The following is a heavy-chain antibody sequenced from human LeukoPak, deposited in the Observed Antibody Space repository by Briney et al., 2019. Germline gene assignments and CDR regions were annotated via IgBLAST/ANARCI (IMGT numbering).Heavy chain of an antibody. D-gene: IGHD5-18*01. Sequence: GSLRLSCAASGFPFSSYWMSWVRQAPGKGLEWVANIKHDGSEEYVDSVEGRSTISRDNAKNSLYLQMNSLRADDTAVYYCSRGPLPVTYSYDYWGQGTLVTVSS. V-gene: IGHV3-7*04. CDR3: SRGPLPVTYSYDY. CDR2: IKHDGSEE. CDR1: GFPFSSYW. J-gene: IGHJ4*02.